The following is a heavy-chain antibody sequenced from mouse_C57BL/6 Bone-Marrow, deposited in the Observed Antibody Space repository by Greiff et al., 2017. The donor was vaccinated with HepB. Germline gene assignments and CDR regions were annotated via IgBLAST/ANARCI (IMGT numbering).Heavy chain of an antibody. CDR1: GFNIKDDY. V-gene: IGHV14-4*01. D-gene: IGHD1-3*01. Sequence: VQLQQSGAELVRPGASVKLSCTASGFNIKDDYMPWVKQRPEQGLEWIGWIDPENGDTEYASKFQGKATITADTSSNTAYLQLSSLTSEDTAVYYCTPTSGPDYWGQGTTLTVSS. CDR2: IDPENGDT. J-gene: IGHJ2*01. CDR3: TPTSGPDY.